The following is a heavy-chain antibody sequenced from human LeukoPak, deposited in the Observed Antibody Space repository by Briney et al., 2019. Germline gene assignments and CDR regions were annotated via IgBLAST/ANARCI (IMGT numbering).Heavy chain of an antibody. V-gene: IGHV3-23*01. J-gene: IGHJ4*02. CDR3: AKNLWSGGRWEYYFDY. CDR1: GFTFSSYA. Sequence: GGSLRLSCAASGFTFSSYAMSWVRQAPGKGLEWVSAISGSGGSTYYADSVKGRFTISRDNSKNTLYLQMNSLRAEDTAVYYRAKNLWSGGRWEYYFDYWGQGTLVTVSS. CDR2: ISGSGGST. D-gene: IGHD2-15*01.